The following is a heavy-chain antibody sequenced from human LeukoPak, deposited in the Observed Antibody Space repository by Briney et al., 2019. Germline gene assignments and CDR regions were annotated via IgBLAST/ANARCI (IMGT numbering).Heavy chain of an antibody. J-gene: IGHJ4*02. Sequence: SETLSLTCTVSGGSISSYYWSWIRQPPGKGLEWIGYIYYSGSTNYNPSLRGRVTISMDRSKNHSSLSLTFVTAADTAVYFCARMSVDSSLDYWGQGILVTVSS. V-gene: IGHV4-59*12. D-gene: IGHD3-22*01. CDR1: GGSISSYY. CDR2: IYYSGST. CDR3: ARMSVDSSLDY.